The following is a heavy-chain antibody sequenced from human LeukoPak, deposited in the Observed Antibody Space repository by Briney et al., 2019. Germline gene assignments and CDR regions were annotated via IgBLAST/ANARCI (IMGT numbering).Heavy chain of an antibody. CDR3: ARSGSYSYNWFDP. D-gene: IGHD1-26*01. V-gene: IGHV4-61*01. Sequence: SETLSLTCTVSGGSVSSGSYYWSWIRQPPGKGLEWIGYIYYSGSTNYNPSLESRVTISVDTSKNQFSLKLSSVTAADTAVYYCARSGSYSYNWFDPWGQGTLVTVSS. J-gene: IGHJ5*02. CDR1: GGSVSSGSYY. CDR2: IYYSGST.